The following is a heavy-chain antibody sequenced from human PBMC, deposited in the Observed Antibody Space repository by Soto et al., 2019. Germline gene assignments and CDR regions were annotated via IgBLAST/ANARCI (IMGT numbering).Heavy chain of an antibody. CDR2: IVPLFGTT. Sequence: QVQLVQSGAEVKKPGSSVKVSCKTSARPFSSNAISWVRQAPGQGPEWMGGIVPLFGTTNYAQTFQGRVTITADESTSTVYMELSSLRSEDTAVYYCARDRDGWYYFDSWGQGTLVTVSS. CDR1: ARPFSSNA. V-gene: IGHV1-69*12. CDR3: ARDRDGWYYFDS. J-gene: IGHJ4*02. D-gene: IGHD6-19*01.